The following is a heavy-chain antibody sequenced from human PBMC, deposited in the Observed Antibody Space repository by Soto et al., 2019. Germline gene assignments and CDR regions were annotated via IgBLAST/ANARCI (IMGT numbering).Heavy chain of an antibody. V-gene: IGHV4-59*08. CDR1: GGSISGYH. Sequence: QVQLQESGPGLVKPSETLSLTCTVSGGSISGYHGSWIRQPPGKGLEWIGYVYSSGSTNYNPSLKSRVTISVDTSKNQFSLKLSSVTAADTAVYYCARHKYQPLLPDFDSCGQGALVTVSS. CDR3: ARHKYQPLLPDFDS. D-gene: IGHD2-2*01. J-gene: IGHJ4*02. CDR2: VYSSGST.